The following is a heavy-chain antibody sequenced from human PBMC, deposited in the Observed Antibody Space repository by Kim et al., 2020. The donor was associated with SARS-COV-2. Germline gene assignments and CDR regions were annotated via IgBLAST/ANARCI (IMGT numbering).Heavy chain of an antibody. D-gene: IGHD1-26*01. Sequence: SVKVSCKASGGTFSSYAISWVRQAPGQGLEWMGGIIPIFGTANYAQKFQGRVTITADESTSTAYMELSSLRSEDTAVYYCARERGGSYSGYYYGMDVWGQGTTVTVSS. CDR2: IIPIFGTA. J-gene: IGHJ6*02. V-gene: IGHV1-69*13. CDR3: ARERGGSYSGYYYGMDV. CDR1: GGTFSSYA.